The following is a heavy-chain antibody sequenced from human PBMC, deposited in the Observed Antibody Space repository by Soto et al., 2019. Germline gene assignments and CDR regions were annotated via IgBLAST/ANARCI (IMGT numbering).Heavy chain of an antibody. J-gene: IGHJ6*02. Sequence: EVQLVQSGAEVKKPGESLKISCKGSGYSFTTYWIGWVRQMPGKGLEWMGIIDPGDSDTRYSPSFQGQVTISADKSISTAYLQGSSLKASDTAMYYCARRWGDYSYYYYYGMDVWGQGTTVIVSS. CDR3: ARRWGDYSYYYYYGMDV. D-gene: IGHD4-4*01. CDR2: IDPGDSDT. V-gene: IGHV5-51*01. CDR1: GYSFTTYW.